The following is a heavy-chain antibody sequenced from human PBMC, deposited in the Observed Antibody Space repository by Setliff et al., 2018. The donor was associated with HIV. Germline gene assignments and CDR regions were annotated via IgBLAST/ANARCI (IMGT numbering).Heavy chain of an antibody. V-gene: IGHV1-24*01. CDR1: GYTLTELS. CDR3: ATARFLESYPINAFDI. D-gene: IGHD3-3*01. CDR2: FDPEDGET. J-gene: IGHJ3*02. Sequence: ASVKVSCKVSGYTLTELSMHWVRQAPGKGLEWMGGFDPEDGETIYAQKFQGRVTMTEDTSTDTAYMELSSLRSGDTAVYYCATARFLESYPINAFDIWGQGTMVTVSS.